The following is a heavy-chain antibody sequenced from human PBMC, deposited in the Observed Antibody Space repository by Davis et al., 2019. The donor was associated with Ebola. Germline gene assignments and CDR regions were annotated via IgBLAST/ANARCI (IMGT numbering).Heavy chain of an antibody. D-gene: IGHD3-10*01. CDR2: ISGSGGST. V-gene: IGHV3-23*01. CDR1: GFTFGDYA. J-gene: IGHJ6*02. Sequence: GESLKISCTASGFTFGDYAMSWVRQAPGKGLEWVSAISGSGGSTYYADSVKGRFTISRDNSKNTLYLQMNSLRAEDTAVYYCAKDQYYGSGSYLSYGMDVWGQGTTVTVSS. CDR3: AKDQYYGSGSYLSYGMDV.